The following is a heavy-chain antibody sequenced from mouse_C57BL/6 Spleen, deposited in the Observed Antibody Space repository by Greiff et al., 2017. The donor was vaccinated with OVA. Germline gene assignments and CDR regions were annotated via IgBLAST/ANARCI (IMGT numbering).Heavy chain of an antibody. D-gene: IGHD4-1*01. CDR2: IDPNSGGT. CDR3: ARRGFEKNWDAMDY. CDR1: GYTFTSYW. V-gene: IGHV1-72*01. J-gene: IGHJ4*01. Sequence: QVQLQQSGAELVKPGASVKLSCKASGYTFTSYWMHWVKQRPGRGLEWIGRIDPNSGGTKYNEKFKGKATLTVDKPSSTACMQLSSLTSEDSAVYYCARRGFEKNWDAMDYWGQGTSVTVSS.